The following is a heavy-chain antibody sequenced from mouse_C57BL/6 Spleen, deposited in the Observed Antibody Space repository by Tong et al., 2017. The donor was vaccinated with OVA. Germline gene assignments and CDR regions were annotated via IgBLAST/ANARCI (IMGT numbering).Heavy chain of an antibody. CDR1: GFTFSSYG. CDR2: ISSGGSYT. CDR3: ARNGAIGTWYFDV. D-gene: IGHD2-14*01. V-gene: IGHV5-6*01. Sequence: EVQLQESGGDLVKPGGSLKLSCAASGFTFSSYGMSWVRQTPDKRLEWVATISSGGSYTYYPDSVKGRFIISRDNTKKTLYLQISRLRSEDTALYYFARNGAIGTWYFDVWGAGTTVTVSS. J-gene: IGHJ1*01.